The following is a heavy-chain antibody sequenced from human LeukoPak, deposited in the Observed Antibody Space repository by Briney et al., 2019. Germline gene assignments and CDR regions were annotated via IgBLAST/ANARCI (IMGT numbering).Heavy chain of an antibody. Sequence: GASVKVSCKASGGTFSSYTISWVRQAPGQGLEWMGRIIPILGIANYAQKFQGRVTITAEKSTSTAYMELSSLRSEDTAVYYCARDTSSGWYGASDYWGQGTLVTVSS. D-gene: IGHD6-19*01. J-gene: IGHJ4*02. CDR1: GGTFSSYT. CDR2: IIPILGIA. CDR3: ARDTSSGWYGASDY. V-gene: IGHV1-69*04.